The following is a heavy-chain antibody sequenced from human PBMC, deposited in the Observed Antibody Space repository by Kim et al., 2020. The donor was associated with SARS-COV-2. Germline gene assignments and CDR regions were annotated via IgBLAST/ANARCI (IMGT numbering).Heavy chain of an antibody. Sequence: GGSLRLSCAASGFTFSSYWMSWVRQAPGKGLEWVANIKQDGSEKYYVDSVKGRFTISRDNAKNSLYLQMNSLRAEDTAVYYCASSITMPVYAFDIWGQGTMVTVSS. CDR2: IKQDGSEK. J-gene: IGHJ3*02. D-gene: IGHD3-10*01. V-gene: IGHV3-7*01. CDR1: GFTFSSYW. CDR3: ASSITMPVYAFDI.